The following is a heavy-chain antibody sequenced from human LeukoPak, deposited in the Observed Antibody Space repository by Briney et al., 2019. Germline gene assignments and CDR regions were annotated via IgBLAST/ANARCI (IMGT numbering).Heavy chain of an antibody. CDR3: AREQTSSSPAPLGY. Sequence: PGGSLRLSCTASGFTFSRYGMHWVRQGPGKGLEWAATMWYDGSNAYYAASVKGRFTISRDNSKNTLFLQMNTLRADDTAVYYCAREQTSSSPAPLGYWGQGTLVTVSS. CDR1: GFTFSRYG. D-gene: IGHD2-15*01. J-gene: IGHJ4*02. V-gene: IGHV3-33*01. CDR2: MWYDGSNA.